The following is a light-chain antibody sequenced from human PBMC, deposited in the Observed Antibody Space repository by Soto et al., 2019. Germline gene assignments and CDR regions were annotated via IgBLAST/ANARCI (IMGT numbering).Light chain of an antibody. Sequence: QSVLTQPASVSGSPGQSITISCTGTSSDVGGYNYVSWYQQHPGKAPKLMIYEVSNRPSGVSNRFSGSKSGNTASLTISGLQADDEADYYCSSYTSSSTRVFGGGTMLTVL. V-gene: IGLV2-14*01. CDR2: EVS. CDR1: SSDVGGYNY. CDR3: SSYTSSSTRV. J-gene: IGLJ3*02.